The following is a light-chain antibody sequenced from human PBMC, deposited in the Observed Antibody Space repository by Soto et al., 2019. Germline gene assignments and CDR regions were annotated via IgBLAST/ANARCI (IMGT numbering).Light chain of an antibody. Sequence: SALTQPASVSGSPGQLITISCTGTSSDIGSYDLVSWYQQHPGTAPKLIIYEVTKRPSGVSTRFSGSKSGNTASLTISGLQAVDEADYYCCSFADFTYVFGTGTKVTVL. J-gene: IGLJ1*01. CDR1: SSDIGSYDL. CDR2: EVT. V-gene: IGLV2-23*02. CDR3: CSFADFTYV.